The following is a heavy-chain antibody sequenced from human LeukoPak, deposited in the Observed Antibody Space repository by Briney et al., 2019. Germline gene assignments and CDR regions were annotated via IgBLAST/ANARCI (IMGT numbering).Heavy chain of an antibody. CDR1: GYTFTSYG. D-gene: IGHD2-21*02. J-gene: IGHJ4*02. V-gene: IGHV1-18*01. Sequence: ASVKVSCKASGYTFTSYGISWVRQAPGQGLEWMGRISAYNGNTNYAQKLQGRVTMTTDTSTSTAYMELRSLRSDDTAVYYCARVFIVVVTARSGSFDYWGQGTLVTVSS. CDR2: ISAYNGNT. CDR3: ARVFIVVVTARSGSFDY.